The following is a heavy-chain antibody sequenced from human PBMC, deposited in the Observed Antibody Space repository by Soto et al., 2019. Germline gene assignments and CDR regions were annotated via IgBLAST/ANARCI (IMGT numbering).Heavy chain of an antibody. Sequence: PSETLSLTCIVSGESISSSSYYWGWIRQPPGKGLEWIGSIYYSGRTYYNPSFKSRVTISIDTSKNQFSLKLCSVTATDTAVYYCARQRTTVVTQAYFDHWGQGALVTVSS. D-gene: IGHD2-21*02. CDR2: IYYSGRT. J-gene: IGHJ4*02. CDR1: GESISSSSYY. V-gene: IGHV4-39*01. CDR3: ARQRTTVVTQAYFDH.